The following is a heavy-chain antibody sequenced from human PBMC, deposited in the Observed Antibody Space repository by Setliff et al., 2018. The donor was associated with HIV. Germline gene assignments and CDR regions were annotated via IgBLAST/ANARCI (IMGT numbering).Heavy chain of an antibody. CDR1: GDSISSGGFY. D-gene: IGHD2-15*01. CDR2: IHYSGRT. V-gene: IGHV4-31*03. Sequence: SETLSLTCTISGDSISSGGFYCNWFRQYPEKGLEWIGWIHYSGRTNFNPSLRSRATISFDTSKNQFSLNLTSVTAADTAVYYCARAPFRGGSFGWFDPWGQGTLVTVSS. J-gene: IGHJ5*02. CDR3: ARAPFRGGSFGWFDP.